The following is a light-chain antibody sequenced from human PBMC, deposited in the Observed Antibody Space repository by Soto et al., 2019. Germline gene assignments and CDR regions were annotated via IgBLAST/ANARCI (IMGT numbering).Light chain of an antibody. CDR1: QSVSSN. V-gene: IGKV3-15*01. J-gene: IGKJ1*01. Sequence: EIVMTQSPATLSVSPGERATLSCRASQSVSSNLAWYQQKPGQAPRLLIYGASTRATGIPARFSGSGSGTEFTLTISSLQPDDFAAYYCQQYSTLWTFGQGTKVDIK. CDR2: GAS. CDR3: QQYSTLWT.